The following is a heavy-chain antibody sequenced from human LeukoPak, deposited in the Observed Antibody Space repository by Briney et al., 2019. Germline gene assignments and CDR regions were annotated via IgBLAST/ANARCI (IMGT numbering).Heavy chain of an antibody. CDR2: IIPIIGTA. D-gene: IGHD6-6*01. J-gene: IGHJ5*02. V-gene: IGHV1-69*05. Sequence: ASVKVSCKASGGTFSSYAISWVRQAPGQGLEWMGGIIPIIGTANYAQKFQGRVTITTDESTSTAYMELSSLRSEDTAVYYCARGGVEYSSSPNWFDPWGQGTLVTVSS. CDR3: ARGGVEYSSSPNWFDP. CDR1: GGTFSSYA.